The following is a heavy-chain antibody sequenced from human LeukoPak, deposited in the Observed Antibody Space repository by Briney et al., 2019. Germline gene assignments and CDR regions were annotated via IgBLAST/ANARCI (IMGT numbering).Heavy chain of an antibody. CDR2: TYYRSKWSD. CDR3: ARGWVTTIANYYYYYIDV. D-gene: IGHD4-17*01. J-gene: IGHJ6*03. V-gene: IGHV6-1*01. CDR1: GDSVSSNSAA. Sequence: SQTLSLTCAISGDSVSSNSAAWTWIRQSPSRGLEWLGRTYYRSKWSDDYAVSVKSRITINPDTSKNQFSLHLNSVTPEDTAVYYCARGWVTTIANYYYYYIDVWGEGTTVTVSS.